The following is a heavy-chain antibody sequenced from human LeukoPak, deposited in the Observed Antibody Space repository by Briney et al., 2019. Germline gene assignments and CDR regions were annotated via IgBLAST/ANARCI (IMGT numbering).Heavy chain of an antibody. D-gene: IGHD5-18*01. CDR1: GGSISSYY. CDR3: AEVRRDTAMVT. J-gene: IGHJ5*02. CDR2: IYTSGST. V-gene: IGHV4-4*07. Sequence: SETLSLTCTVSGGSISSYYWSWFRQPAGKGLEWIGRIYTSGSTNYNPSLKSRVTMSVDTSKNQFSLKLSSVTAADTAVYYCAEVRRDTAMVTWGQGTLVTVSS.